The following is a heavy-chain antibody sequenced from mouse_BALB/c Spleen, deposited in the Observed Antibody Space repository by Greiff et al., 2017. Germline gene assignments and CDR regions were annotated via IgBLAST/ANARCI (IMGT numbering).Heavy chain of an antibody. CDR1: GYSITSDYA. V-gene: IGHV3-2*02. CDR3: ALYGSSLDD. D-gene: IGHD1-1*01. CDR2: ISYSGST. J-gene: IGHJ2*01. Sequence: EVLLVESGPGLVKPSQSLSLTCTVTGYSITSDYAWNWIRQFPGNKLEWMGYISYSGSTSYNPSLKSRISITRDTSKNQFFLQLNSVTTEDTATYYCALYGSSLDDWGQGTTLTVSS.